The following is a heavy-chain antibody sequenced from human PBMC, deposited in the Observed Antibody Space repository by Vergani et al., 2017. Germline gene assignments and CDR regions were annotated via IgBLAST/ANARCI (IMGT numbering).Heavy chain of an antibody. Sequence: QVQLQESGPGLVKPSHTLSLTCTVSGGSISSGSYYWSWIRQPAGKGLEWIGRSYTSGSTNYNPSLKSRVTISVDTSKNQFSLKLSSVTAADTAVYYCARGRGVGYSSGWYNYYFDYWGQGTLVTVSS. CDR2: SYTSGST. V-gene: IGHV4-61*02. J-gene: IGHJ4*02. CDR1: GGSISSGSYY. D-gene: IGHD6-19*01. CDR3: ARGRGVGYSSGWYNYYFDY.